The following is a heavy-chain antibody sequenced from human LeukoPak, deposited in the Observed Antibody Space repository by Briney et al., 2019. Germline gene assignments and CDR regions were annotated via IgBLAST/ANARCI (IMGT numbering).Heavy chain of an antibody. Sequence: GGSLRLSCAASGFTFSSHWMYWVRQAPGKGLVWVSRISSDGSDISYAASVKGRFTISRDNAKNTLSLQMNSLRAEDTAVYYCSRDLGDWGRGTLVTVSS. CDR2: ISSDGSDI. CDR1: GFTFSSHW. CDR3: SRDLGD. J-gene: IGHJ4*02. V-gene: IGHV3-74*01.